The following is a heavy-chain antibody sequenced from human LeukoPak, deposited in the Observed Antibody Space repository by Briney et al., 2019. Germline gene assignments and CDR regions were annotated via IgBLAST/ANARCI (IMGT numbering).Heavy chain of an antibody. CDR2: ISAYNGNT. CDR1: GYTFNSYG. CDR3: ARAIFGYLMPIY. Sequence: ASVKVSCKASGYTFNSYGITWVRQAPGQGLEWMGWISAYNGNTNYAQKLQGRVTMTTDTPTSTAYMELRSLRSDDTAVYYCARAIFGYLMPIYWGQGTLVTVSS. V-gene: IGHV1-18*01. D-gene: IGHD3-3*01. J-gene: IGHJ4*02.